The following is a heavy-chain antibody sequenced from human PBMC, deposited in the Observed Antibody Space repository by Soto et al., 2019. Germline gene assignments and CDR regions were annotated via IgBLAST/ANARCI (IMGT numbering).Heavy chain of an antibody. CDR3: ARVGLYCGGDCYAFDI. CDR1: GYTFTSYG. J-gene: IGHJ3*02. CDR2: ISAYNGNT. V-gene: IGHV1-18*01. Sequence: GASVKVSCKASGYTFTSYGISWVRQAPGQGLEWMGWISAYNGNTNYAQKLQGRVTMTTDTSTSTAYMELRSLRSGDTAVYYCARVGLYCGGDCYAFDIWGQGTMVTVSS. D-gene: IGHD2-21*02.